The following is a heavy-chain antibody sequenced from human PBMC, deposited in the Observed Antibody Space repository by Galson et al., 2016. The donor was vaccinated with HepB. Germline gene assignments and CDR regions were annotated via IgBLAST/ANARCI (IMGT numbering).Heavy chain of an antibody. CDR1: GFTFSSYS. CDR3: ARGFNYYDSCMIY. D-gene: IGHD3-22*01. Sequence: SLRLSCVASGFTFSSYSMHWVRQAPGKGLEWVAVITYDGSNKFYADSVKGRFTISRDNSKNTLYLQMNNLRAEDTAIYYCARGFNYYDSCMIYWGQGTQVTVSS. J-gene: IGHJ4*02. CDR2: ITYDGSNK. V-gene: IGHV3-30-3*01.